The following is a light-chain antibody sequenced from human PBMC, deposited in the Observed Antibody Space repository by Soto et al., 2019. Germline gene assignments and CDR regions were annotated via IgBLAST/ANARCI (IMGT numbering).Light chain of an antibody. CDR1: ETITRY. CDR2: GAS. CDR3: QQSYSNPLT. V-gene: IGKV1-39*01. J-gene: IGKJ4*01. Sequence: DIQMTQSPSSLSASVGETVIISCRASETITRYLNWYQSKPGKAPRLLISGASSLQSGVPSRFSGSYSGTDFTLTISSLQPEDIATYCCQQSYSNPLTFGGGTKVEMK.